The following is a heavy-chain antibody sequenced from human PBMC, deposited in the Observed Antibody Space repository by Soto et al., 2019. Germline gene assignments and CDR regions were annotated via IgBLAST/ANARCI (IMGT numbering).Heavy chain of an antibody. CDR3: AILPPAGYSSGWQRWFAP. V-gene: IGHV1-18*01. J-gene: IGHJ5*02. CDR1: GYTFTSYG. Sequence: ASVKVSCKASGYTFTSYGISWVRQAPGQGLEWMGWISAYNGNTNYAQKLQGRVTMSTDTSASTAYMEVSSLRSDDTALYYCAILPPAGYSSGWQRWFAPWGQGTLVTVSS. D-gene: IGHD6-19*01. CDR2: ISAYNGNT.